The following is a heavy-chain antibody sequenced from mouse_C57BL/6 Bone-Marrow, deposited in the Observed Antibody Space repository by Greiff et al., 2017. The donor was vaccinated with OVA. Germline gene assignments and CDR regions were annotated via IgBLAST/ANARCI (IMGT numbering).Heavy chain of an antibody. Sequence: QVQLQQPGAELVRPGSSVKLSCKASGYTFTSYWMAWVQQSPGQGLEWIGNIYPSDSETHYNQKFKAKATLTVDKSSSTAYMQLSSLTSEDSAVYYCAREGFGFAYWGQGTLVTVSA. V-gene: IGHV1-61*01. CDR1: GYTFTSYW. J-gene: IGHJ3*01. CDR2: IYPSDSET. CDR3: AREGFGFAY.